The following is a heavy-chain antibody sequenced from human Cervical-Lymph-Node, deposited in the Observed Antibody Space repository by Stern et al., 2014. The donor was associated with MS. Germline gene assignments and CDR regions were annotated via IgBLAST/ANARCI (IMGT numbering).Heavy chain of an antibody. J-gene: IGHJ4*02. Sequence: EMQLVESGGGLVKPGGSLRLSCAASGFTFSSYSMNWVRQAPGQGLELVSSISSSSSYIYYADSVKGRFPISRDNAKNSLYLQMNSLRAEDTAVYYCARDSSSWYAIDYWGQGTLVTVSS. V-gene: IGHV3-21*01. D-gene: IGHD6-13*01. CDR1: GFTFSSYS. CDR2: ISSSSSYI. CDR3: ARDSSSWYAIDY.